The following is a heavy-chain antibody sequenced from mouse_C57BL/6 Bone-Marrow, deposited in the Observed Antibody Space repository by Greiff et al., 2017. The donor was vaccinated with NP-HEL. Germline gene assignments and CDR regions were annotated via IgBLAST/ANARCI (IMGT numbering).Heavy chain of an antibody. CDR2: IRLKSDNYAT. V-gene: IGHV6-3*01. J-gene: IGHJ3*01. Sequence: EVKLVESGGGLVQPGGSMKLSCVVSGFTFSNYWMNWVRQSPEKGLEWVAQIRLKSDNYATNYAESVKGRFTISRDDSKSSVYLQMNSLRAEDTGIYYCTEGTWFAYWGQGTLVTVSA. CDR1: GFTFSNYW. CDR3: TEGTWFAY.